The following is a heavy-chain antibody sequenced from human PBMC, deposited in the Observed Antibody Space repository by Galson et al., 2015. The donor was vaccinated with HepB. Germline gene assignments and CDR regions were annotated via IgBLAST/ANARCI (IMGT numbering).Heavy chain of an antibody. CDR1: GFTFSSYA. J-gene: IGHJ6*02. V-gene: IGHV3-23*01. CDR3: AKDQYDFWSGPKIMTPVYYYYGMDV. D-gene: IGHD3-3*01. Sequence: SLRLSCAASGFTFSSYAMSWVRQAPGKGLEWVSAISGSGGSTYYADSVKGRFTISRDNSKNTLYLQMNSLRAEDTAVYYCAKDQYDFWSGPKIMTPVYYYYGMDVWGQGTTVTVSS. CDR2: ISGSGGST.